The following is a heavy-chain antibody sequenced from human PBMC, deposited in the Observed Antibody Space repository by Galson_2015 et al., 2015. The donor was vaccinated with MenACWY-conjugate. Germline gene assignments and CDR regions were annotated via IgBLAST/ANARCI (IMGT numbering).Heavy chain of an antibody. Sequence: CAASGFTFSDYYMNWVRQAPGKGLEWISYTSNTSGFRYYADSVKGRFTISRDDAKNSLYLQMNSLRAEDTAVYYCARDRGGPVAGERGPANYWGQGALVTVSS. J-gene: IGHJ4*02. CDR1: GFTFSDYY. CDR2: TSNTSGFR. CDR3: ARDRGGPVAGERGPANY. V-gene: IGHV3-11*05. D-gene: IGHD6-19*01.